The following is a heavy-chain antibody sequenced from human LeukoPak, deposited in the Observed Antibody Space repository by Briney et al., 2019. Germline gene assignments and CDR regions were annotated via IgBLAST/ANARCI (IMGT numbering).Heavy chain of an antibody. V-gene: IGHV1-46*02. CDR3: ARGDIDH. CDR2: IHPNDGST. J-gene: IGHJ5*02. Sequence: GASVKVSCKTSGYTFNIYYVQWVRQAPGQGLEWMGVIHPNDGSTTYAQKFQGRIIMTSDTSTSTIYMEPSSLRSDDTAVYYCARGDIDHWGQGTLVTVSS. CDR1: GYTFNIYY. D-gene: IGHD2-15*01.